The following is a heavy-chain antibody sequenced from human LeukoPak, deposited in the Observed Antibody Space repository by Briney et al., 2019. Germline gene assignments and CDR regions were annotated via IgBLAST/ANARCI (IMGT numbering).Heavy chain of an antibody. Sequence: SETLSLTCTVSGGSISSGSYYWSWIRQPAGNGLEWIGRIYTSGSTNYNPSLKSRVTISVDTSKTQFSLKLSSVTAADTAVYYCARETRIVGATPDYWGQGTLVTVSS. CDR1: GGSISSGSYY. CDR3: ARETRIVGATPDY. V-gene: IGHV4-61*02. D-gene: IGHD1-26*01. J-gene: IGHJ4*02. CDR2: IYTSGST.